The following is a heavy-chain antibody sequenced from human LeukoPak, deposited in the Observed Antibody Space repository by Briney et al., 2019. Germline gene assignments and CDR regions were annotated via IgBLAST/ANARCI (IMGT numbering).Heavy chain of an antibody. V-gene: IGHV5-51*01. Sequence: GESLKIPWKGFGYSFTSYWIGWVRQIPGKGLGWMGIFYPGDSDTRYSPYFQCQVTIAADKSISNAYLQWSSLKASDTAMYYCARGGRDDYPSAHDYWGQGTLVTVSS. D-gene: IGHD3-16*01. CDR3: ARGGRDDYPSAHDY. CDR1: GYSFTSYW. CDR2: FYPGDSDT. J-gene: IGHJ4*02.